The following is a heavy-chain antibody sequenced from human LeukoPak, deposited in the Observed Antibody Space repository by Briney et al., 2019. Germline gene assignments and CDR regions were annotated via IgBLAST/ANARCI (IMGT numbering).Heavy chain of an antibody. CDR1: GGTFSSYA. D-gene: IGHD3-3*01. CDR3: ARGPYDFWSGYYYYYFDY. Sequence: SVKVSCKASGGTFSSYAISWVRQAPGQGLEWMGGIIPIFGTANYAQKFQGRVTITADESTSTAYMELSSLRSEDTAVYYCARGPYDFWSGYYYYYFDYWGQGTLVTVSS. J-gene: IGHJ4*02. CDR2: IIPIFGTA. V-gene: IGHV1-69*13.